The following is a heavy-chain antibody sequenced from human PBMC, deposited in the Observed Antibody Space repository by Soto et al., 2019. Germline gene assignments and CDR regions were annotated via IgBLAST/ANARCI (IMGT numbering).Heavy chain of an antibody. CDR2: ISNSGSS. J-gene: IGHJ4*02. CDR1: GGSGTSDEDY. Sequence: SEILSLTCTVSGGSGTSDEDYWSGIRQSPGKGLEWIGYISNSGSSGYNPSFKTRLSMSVDRSKNQFRLILTSVTAADTAVYFCATESGSTYGYFDYSGQGTQVTVSS. CDR3: ATESGSTYGYFDY. D-gene: IGHD4-17*01. V-gene: IGHV4-30-4*01.